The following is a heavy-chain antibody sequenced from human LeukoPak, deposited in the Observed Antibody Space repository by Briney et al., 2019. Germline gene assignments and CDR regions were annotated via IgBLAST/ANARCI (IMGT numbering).Heavy chain of an antibody. CDR2: IIPILGIA. V-gene: IGHV1-69*04. CDR1: GGIFSSYA. J-gene: IGHJ4*02. Sequence: GASVKVSCKASGGIFSSYAISWVRQAPGQGLEWMGRIIPILGIANYAQKFQGRVTITADKSTSTAYMELSSLRSEDTAVYYCARVPLRYFDWSFFDYWGQGTLVTVSS. D-gene: IGHD3-9*01. CDR3: ARVPLRYFDWSFFDY.